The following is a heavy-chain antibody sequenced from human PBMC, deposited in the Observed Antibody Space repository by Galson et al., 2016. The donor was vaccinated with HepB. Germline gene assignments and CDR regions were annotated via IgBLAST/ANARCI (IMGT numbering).Heavy chain of an antibody. D-gene: IGHD2-15*01. J-gene: IGHJ4*02. Sequence: SVKVSCKASGYTFKSFGISWVRQAPGQGLEWLGWISAHNGNTNYAQTLQGRVTMTTDAFTTTAYMELRSLRSDDTAVYYCVREGWYLDYWGQGTLVSVSS. CDR1: GYTFKSFG. V-gene: IGHV1-18*01. CDR3: VREGWYLDY. CDR2: ISAHNGNT.